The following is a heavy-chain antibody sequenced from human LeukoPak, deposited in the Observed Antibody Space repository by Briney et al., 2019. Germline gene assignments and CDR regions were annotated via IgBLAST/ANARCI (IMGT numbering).Heavy chain of an antibody. D-gene: IGHD1-26*01. CDR3: ARVRGSYYEDIDY. CDR1: GFTFSRYD. Sequence: GGSLRLSCAASGFTFSRYDMSWVRQAPGKGLEWVSAISGSGGSTYYADSVKGRFTISRDNSKNTVYLQMNSLRAEDTAVYYCARVRGSYYEDIDYWGQGTLVTVSS. V-gene: IGHV3-23*01. J-gene: IGHJ4*02. CDR2: ISGSGGST.